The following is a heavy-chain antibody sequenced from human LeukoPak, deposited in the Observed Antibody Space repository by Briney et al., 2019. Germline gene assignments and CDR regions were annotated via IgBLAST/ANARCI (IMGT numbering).Heavy chain of an antibody. Sequence: GWSLTLSCAASRFTFSTYGMHWVRQAPGKGLEGVAFIRDDGSNKYYADSVKGRFTISRDNSKNTLYLQKNRLRAEDTAAYYCGKDEGFPGSGSYDHNNWIDPWGQGTLVTVSS. CDR2: IRDDGSNK. V-gene: IGHV3-30*02. D-gene: IGHD3-10*01. J-gene: IGHJ5*02. CDR3: GKDEGFPGSGSYDHNNWIDP. CDR1: RFTFSTYG.